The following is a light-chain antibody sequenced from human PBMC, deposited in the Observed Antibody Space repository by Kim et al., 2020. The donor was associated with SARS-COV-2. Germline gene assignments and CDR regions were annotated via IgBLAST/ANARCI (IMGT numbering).Light chain of an antibody. CDR1: QSILYSSNNKNY. Sequence: RATINCKSSQSILYSSNNKNYLAWYQQKPGQPPKLLTYGASTRESGVPDRFSGSGSGTDFVLTISSLQAEDVAVYYCQQYYSAPHTFGQGTKLEI. J-gene: IGKJ2*01. CDR3: QQYYSAPHT. V-gene: IGKV4-1*01. CDR2: GAS.